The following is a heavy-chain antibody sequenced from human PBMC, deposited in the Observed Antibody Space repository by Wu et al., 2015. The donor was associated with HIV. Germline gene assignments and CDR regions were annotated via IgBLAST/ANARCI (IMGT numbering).Heavy chain of an antibody. CDR2: IKPETGDT. V-gene: IGHV1-2*02. J-gene: IGHJ4*02. CDR3: SRDKDWNDGDY. D-gene: IGHD1-1*01. CDR1: GYTFTAYH. Sequence: QVQLAQSGADMKNPGASVKVSCRASGYTFTAYHIHWFRQAPGQGLDWMGWIKPETGDTTISQKFQGRVTMTRDTSITTAYLDLSRLRYDDTAVYYCSRDKDWNDGDYWGQGTLVTVSS.